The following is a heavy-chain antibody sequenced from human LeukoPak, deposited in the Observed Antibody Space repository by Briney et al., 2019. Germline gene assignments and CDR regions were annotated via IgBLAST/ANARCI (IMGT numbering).Heavy chain of an antibody. CDR3: TAGLGKTDDDS. J-gene: IGHJ4*02. D-gene: IGHD4-11*01. Sequence: GGSLRLSCEGSGFNFNDVWMSWIRQAPGKGLEWVGRVRTTAEGETTDYGAPVRGRFIISRDDSKSMVYLQMNRLETEDTAIYYCTAGLGKTDDDSWGQGTLVTVSS. CDR1: GFNFNDVW. V-gene: IGHV3-15*01. CDR2: VRTTAEGETT.